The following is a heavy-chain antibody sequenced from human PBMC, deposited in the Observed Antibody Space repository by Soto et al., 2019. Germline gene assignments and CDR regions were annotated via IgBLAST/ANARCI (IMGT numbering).Heavy chain of an antibody. CDR2: ISYDGSNK. D-gene: IGHD2-15*01. J-gene: IGHJ3*02. Sequence: PGGSLRLSCAASGFTFSSYGMHWVRQAPGKGLEWVAVISYDGSNKYYADSVKGRFTISRDNSKNTLYLQMNSLRAEDTAVYYCARDREDVVVVAAAFDIWGQGTMVTVSS. CDR3: ARDREDVVVVAAAFDI. V-gene: IGHV3-30*03. CDR1: GFTFSSYG.